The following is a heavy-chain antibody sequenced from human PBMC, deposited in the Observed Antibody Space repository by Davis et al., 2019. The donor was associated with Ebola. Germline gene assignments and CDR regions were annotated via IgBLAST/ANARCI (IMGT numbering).Heavy chain of an antibody. V-gene: IGHV3-23*01. CDR3: AKSGLSFGVVKYHYGMDV. CDR2: ISGSGGST. D-gene: IGHD3-3*01. CDR1: GFTFDDYA. J-gene: IGHJ6*04. Sequence: PGGSLRLSCAASGFTFDDYAMNWVRQAPGKGLEWVSAISGSGGSTYYADSVKGRFTISRDNSKKTLYLQMNSLRAEDTAVYYCAKSGLSFGVVKYHYGMDVWGKGTTVTVSS.